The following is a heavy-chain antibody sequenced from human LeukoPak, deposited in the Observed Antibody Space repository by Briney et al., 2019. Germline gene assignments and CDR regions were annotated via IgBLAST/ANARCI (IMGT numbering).Heavy chain of an antibody. V-gene: IGHV1-18*01. Sequence: GASVKVSCKASGYTFTSYGISWVRQAPGQGLEWMGWISAYNGNTNYAQKFQGRVTMTRDTSISTAYMELSRLRSDDTAVYYCASAQRDTAMVTLDYWGQGTLVTVSS. D-gene: IGHD5-18*01. J-gene: IGHJ4*02. CDR2: ISAYNGNT. CDR3: ASAQRDTAMVTLDY. CDR1: GYTFTSYG.